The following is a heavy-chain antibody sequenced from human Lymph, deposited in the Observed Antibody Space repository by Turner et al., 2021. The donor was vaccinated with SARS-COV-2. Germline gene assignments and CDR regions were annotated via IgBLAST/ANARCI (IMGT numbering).Heavy chain of an antibody. J-gene: IGHJ4*02. CDR1: GGSISSSKW. D-gene: IGHD2-15*01. V-gene: IGHV4-4*02. CDR3: ATKYCSGGSCSYFDS. Sequence: QVQLQESGPGLVKPSGTLSLTCAVSGGSISSSKWWNWVRQPPGKGLEWIGETCHSGNTNYNPSLKSRVTTSVDKSKNQFSLKLSSVTAADSAVYYCATKYCSGGSCSYFDSWGQGTLVTVSS. CDR2: TCHSGNT.